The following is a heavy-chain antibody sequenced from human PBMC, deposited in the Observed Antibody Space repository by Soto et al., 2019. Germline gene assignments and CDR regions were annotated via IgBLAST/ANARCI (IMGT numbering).Heavy chain of an antibody. CDR1: GGSISSYY. CDR2: IYYSGST. J-gene: IGHJ6*02. CDR3: AGKDGGGGYSYGYENYYYGMDV. D-gene: IGHD5-18*01. Sequence: SETLSLTCTVSGGSISSYYWSWIRQPPGKGLEWIGYIYYSGSTNYNPSLKSRVTISVDTSKNQFSLKLSSVAAADTAVYYCAGKDGGGGYSYGYENYYYGMDVWGQGTTVTVS. V-gene: IGHV4-59*08.